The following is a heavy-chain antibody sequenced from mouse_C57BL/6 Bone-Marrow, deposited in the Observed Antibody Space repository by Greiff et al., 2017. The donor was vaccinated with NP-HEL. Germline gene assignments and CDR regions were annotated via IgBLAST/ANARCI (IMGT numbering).Heavy chain of an antibody. CDR1: GYTFTSYW. J-gene: IGHJ1*03. CDR3: ARSYYGSSFYWYFDV. Sequence: QVHVKQPGAELVKPGASVKLSCKASGYTFTSYWMQWVNQRPGQGLEWIGEIDPSDSYTNYNQKFKGKATLTVDTSSSTAYMQLSSLTSEDSAVYYCARSYYGSSFYWYFDVWGTGTTVTVSS. CDR2: IDPSDSYT. D-gene: IGHD1-1*01. V-gene: IGHV1-50*01.